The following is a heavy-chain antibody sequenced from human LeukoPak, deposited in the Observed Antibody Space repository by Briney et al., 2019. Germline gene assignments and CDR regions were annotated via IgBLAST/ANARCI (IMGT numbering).Heavy chain of an antibody. CDR2: IDWDGDK. J-gene: IGHJ4*02. CDR1: GFSLGTSGMC. CDR3: ARMWYSSSTFDY. V-gene: IGHV2-70*11. Sequence: SGPTLVNPTQTLTLTCTFSGFSLGTSGMCVSWIRQPPRKALEWLARIDWDGDKHYSTSLKARLTISKDTSKNQVVLTMTNMDPVDTATYYCARMWYSSSTFDYWGQGTLVTVSS. D-gene: IGHD6-6*01.